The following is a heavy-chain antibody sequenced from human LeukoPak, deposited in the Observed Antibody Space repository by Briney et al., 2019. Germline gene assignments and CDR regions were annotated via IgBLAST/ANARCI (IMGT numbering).Heavy chain of an antibody. CDR3: AGYVEWFGESNAFDI. V-gene: IGHV1-69*05. Sequence: ASVKVSCKASGGTFSSYAISWVRQAPGQGLEWMGGIIPIFGTANYAQKFQGRVTITTDESTSTAYMELSSLRSEDTAVYYCAGYVEWFGESNAFDIWGQGTMVTVSS. CDR1: GGTFSSYA. D-gene: IGHD3-10*01. J-gene: IGHJ3*02. CDR2: IIPIFGTA.